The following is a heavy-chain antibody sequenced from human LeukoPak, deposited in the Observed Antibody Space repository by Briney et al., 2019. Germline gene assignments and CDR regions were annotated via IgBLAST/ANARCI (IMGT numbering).Heavy chain of an antibody. V-gene: IGHV1-2*02. Sequence: ASVKVSCKASGYTFTGYYMHWVRQAPGQGLEWMRWINPNSGGTNYAQKFQGRVTMTRDTSISTAYMELSRLRSDDTAVYYCARDGDCSSTSCYDYWGQGTLVTVSS. J-gene: IGHJ4*02. CDR2: INPNSGGT. D-gene: IGHD2-2*01. CDR1: GYTFTGYY. CDR3: ARDGDCSSTSCYDY.